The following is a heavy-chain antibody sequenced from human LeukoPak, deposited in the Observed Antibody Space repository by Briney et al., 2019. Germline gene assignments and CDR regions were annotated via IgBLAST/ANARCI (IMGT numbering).Heavy chain of an antibody. CDR1: GFTVSSNY. CDR2: IYSGGST. Sequence: GGSLRLSCAASGFTVSSNYMSWVRQAPGKGLEWVSVIYSGGSTYYADSVKGRFTISRDNSKNTLYLQMNSLRAEDTAVYYCARHMAYSSSWYLDYWGQGTLVTVSS. D-gene: IGHD6-13*01. J-gene: IGHJ4*02. V-gene: IGHV3-66*04. CDR3: ARHMAYSSSWYLDY.